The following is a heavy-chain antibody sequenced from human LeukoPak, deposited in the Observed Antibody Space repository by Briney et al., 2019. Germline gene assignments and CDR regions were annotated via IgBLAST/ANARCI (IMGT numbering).Heavy chain of an antibody. CDR1: GGSISSGGYS. Sequence: SETLSLTCTVSGGSISSGGYSWSWIRQPPGKGLEWIGYIYHSGSTYYNPSLKSRVTISVDRSKNQFSLKLSSVTAADTAVYYCARDTTYYYDSSGYYTGAFDIWGQGTMVTVSS. CDR2: IYHSGST. J-gene: IGHJ3*02. D-gene: IGHD3-22*01. V-gene: IGHV4-30-2*01. CDR3: ARDTTYYYDSSGYYTGAFDI.